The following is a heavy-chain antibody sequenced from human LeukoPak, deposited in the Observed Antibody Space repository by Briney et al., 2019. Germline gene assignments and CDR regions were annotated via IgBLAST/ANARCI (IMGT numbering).Heavy chain of an antibody. J-gene: IGHJ6*04. D-gene: IGHD3-10*01. CDR3: ASLLVRGVKRYYGMDV. Sequence: SETLSLTCAVYGGSFSGYYWSWIRQPPGKGLEWIGEINHSGSTNYNPSLKSRVTISVDTSKNQFSLKLSSVTAADTAMYYCASLLVRGVKRYYGMDVWGKGTTVTVSS. CDR1: GGSFSGYY. CDR2: INHSGST. V-gene: IGHV4-34*01.